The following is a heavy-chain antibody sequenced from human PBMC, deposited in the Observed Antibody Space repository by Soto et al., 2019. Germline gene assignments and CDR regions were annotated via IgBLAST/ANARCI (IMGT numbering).Heavy chain of an antibody. CDR1: GGTFSSYS. CDR3: ARTLYYYDSSGYR. CDR2: ISSSSSYI. Sequence: GGSLRLSCAASGGTFSSYSMNWVRQAPGKGLEWVSSISSSSSYIYYADSVKGRFTISRDNAKNSLYLQMNSLRAEDTAVYYCARTLYYYDSSGYRWGQGTLVTVSS. J-gene: IGHJ4*02. V-gene: IGHV3-21*01. D-gene: IGHD3-22*01.